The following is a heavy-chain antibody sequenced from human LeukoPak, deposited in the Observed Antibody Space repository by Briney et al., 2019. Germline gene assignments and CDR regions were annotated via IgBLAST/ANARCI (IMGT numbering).Heavy chain of an antibody. CDR1: GGSISSYY. D-gene: IGHD2-15*01. CDR2: IYYTGST. V-gene: IGHV4-59*01. J-gene: IGHJ4*02. Sequence: PSETLSLTCTVSGGSISSYYWSWIRQPPGKGLEWIGYIYYTGSTNYNPSLKSRVTISVDTSKNQFSLKLSSVTAADTAVYYCARVLRYCSGGSCPRYFDYWGQGTLVTVSS. CDR3: ARVLRYCSGGSCPRYFDY.